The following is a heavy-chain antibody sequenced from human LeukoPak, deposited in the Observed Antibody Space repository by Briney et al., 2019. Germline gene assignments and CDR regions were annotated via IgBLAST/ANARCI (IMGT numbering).Heavy chain of an antibody. J-gene: IGHJ4*02. CDR2: ISSSSSYI. V-gene: IGHV3-21*01. CDR3: ARGQIGLSSWLFDY. Sequence: PGGSLRLSCAASGFTFSSYSMNWVRQAPGKGLEWVSSISSSSSYIYYADSVKGRFTISRDNAKNSLYLQMNSLRAEDTAVYYCARGQIGLSSWLFDYWGQGTLVTVSS. CDR1: GFTFSSYS. D-gene: IGHD6-13*01.